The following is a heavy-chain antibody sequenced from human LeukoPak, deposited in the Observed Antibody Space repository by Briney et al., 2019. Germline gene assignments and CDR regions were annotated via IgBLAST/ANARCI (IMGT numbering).Heavy chain of an antibody. J-gene: IGHJ3*02. Sequence: GGSLRVSCAASGFTVSSHYMSWVRQAPGKGLEWVSVIYRGGSTYYADSVRGRFTISRDNSKNTLYFQMNSLRADDTAVYYCFFSSRRRHTRYDAFDIWGQGTMVTVSS. V-gene: IGHV3-66*01. CDR1: GFTVSSHY. CDR3: FFSSRRRHTRYDAFDI. CDR2: IYRGGST. D-gene: IGHD2-21*01.